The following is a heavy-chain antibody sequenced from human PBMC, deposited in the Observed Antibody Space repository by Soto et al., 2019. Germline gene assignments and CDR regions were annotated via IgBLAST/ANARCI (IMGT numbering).Heavy chain of an antibody. CDR2: IIPIFGTA. Sequence: QVQLVQSGAEVKKPGSSVKVSCKASGGTFSTYAISWVRQAPGQGLEWMGGIIPIFGTADDAQKFQGRVTITADESTTTAYTELSSMRSEDTAVYYCARDRPRENYGGNYYYHMDVWGQGTTGTVSS. CDR3: ARDRPRENYGGNYYYHMDV. CDR1: GGTFSTYA. D-gene: IGHD4-17*01. J-gene: IGHJ6*02. V-gene: IGHV1-69*12.